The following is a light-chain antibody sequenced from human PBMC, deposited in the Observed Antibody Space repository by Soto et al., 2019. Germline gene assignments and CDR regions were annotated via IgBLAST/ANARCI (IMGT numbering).Light chain of an antibody. CDR1: QSVSSY. V-gene: IGKV3-11*01. Sequence: IVLPQSNATLSLSPGERATLSCRASQSVSSYLAWYQQKPGQAPRLLIYDASNRATGIPARFSGSGSGTDFTLTISSLEPEDFAVYYCQQRSNWPQITFGQGTRLEI. J-gene: IGKJ5*01. CDR2: DAS. CDR3: QQRSNWPQIT.